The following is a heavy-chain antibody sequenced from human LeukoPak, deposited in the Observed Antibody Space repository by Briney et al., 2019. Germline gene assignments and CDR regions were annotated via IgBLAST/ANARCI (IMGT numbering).Heavy chain of an antibody. D-gene: IGHD2-15*01. CDR1: GGSVNSGDYY. V-gene: IGHV4-30-4*08. Sequence: PSETLSLTCIVSGGSVNSGDYYWSWIRQPPGKGLEWIGYIYYSGSTYYNPSLKSRVTISVDTSKNQFSLKLSSVTAADTAVYYCARDIGTVDNYWGQGTLVTVSS. CDR2: IYYSGST. CDR3: ARDIGTVDNY. J-gene: IGHJ4*02.